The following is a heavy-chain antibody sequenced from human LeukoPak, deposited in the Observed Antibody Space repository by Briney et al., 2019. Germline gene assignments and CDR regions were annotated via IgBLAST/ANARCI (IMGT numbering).Heavy chain of an antibody. V-gene: IGHV3-30*02. CDR3: AKLSSTSCDMCYWFDP. CDR2: IRYDGSNK. CDR1: GFTFSSYG. Sequence: GGSLRLSCAASGFTFSSYGMHWVRQAPGKGLEWVAFIRYDGSNKYYADSVKGRFTISRDNSKNTLYLQMNSLRAEDTAVYYCAKLSSTSCDMCYWFDPWGQGTLVTVSS. D-gene: IGHD2-2*02. J-gene: IGHJ5*02.